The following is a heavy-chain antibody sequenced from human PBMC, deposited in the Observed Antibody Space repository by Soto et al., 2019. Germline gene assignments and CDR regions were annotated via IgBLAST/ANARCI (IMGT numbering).Heavy chain of an antibody. D-gene: IGHD2-2*01. V-gene: IGHV1-3*01. J-gene: IGHJ6*03. Sequence: ASVKVSCKASGYTFTNYAVHWVRQAPGQRLEWMGWINAGSGNTRFSQNLQGRVTITRDTSARTVYMELSSLRSEDTAVYYCARGHLAVVPVASWFYYMAVWGKGTTVTVSS. CDR2: INAGSGNT. CDR3: ARGHLAVVPVASWFYYMAV. CDR1: GYTFTNYA.